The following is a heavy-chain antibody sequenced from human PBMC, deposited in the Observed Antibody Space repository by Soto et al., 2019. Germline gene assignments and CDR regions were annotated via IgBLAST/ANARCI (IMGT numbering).Heavy chain of an antibody. CDR1: GFSFSNYA. D-gene: IGHD6-13*01. J-gene: IGHJ4*02. CDR3: ARSIIVALGTGNFDY. Sequence: PGGSLRLSCAASGFSFSNYAMSWVRQAPGKGLEWVSGFSGSDGSTRNADAVNGRFTISRDNSKSTLYLQMNSLRAEDTAVYYCARSIIVALGTGNFDYWGQGTLVTVSS. CDR2: FSGSDGST. V-gene: IGHV3-23*01.